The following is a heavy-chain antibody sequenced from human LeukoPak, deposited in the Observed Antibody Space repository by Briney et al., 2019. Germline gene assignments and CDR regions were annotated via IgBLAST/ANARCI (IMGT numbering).Heavy chain of an antibody. Sequence: GGSLRLSCAASAFTFSSYAMSWVRQAPGKGLEWVSGINWNGGSADYGDSVKGRFTISRDNAKNSLYLQMNSLRVEDTALYHCARGATGTTYDYWGQGTLVTVSS. V-gene: IGHV3-20*01. CDR3: ARGATGTTYDY. CDR1: AFTFSSYA. D-gene: IGHD1-1*01. J-gene: IGHJ4*02. CDR2: INWNGGSA.